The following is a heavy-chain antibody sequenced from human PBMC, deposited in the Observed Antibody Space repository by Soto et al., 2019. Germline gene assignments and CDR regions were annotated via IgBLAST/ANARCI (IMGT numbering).Heavy chain of an antibody. D-gene: IGHD2-2*01. CDR1: GFTFSSYA. Sequence: GGSLRLSWAASGFTFSSYAMKWVRQAPGKGLEWVSLIGESGTPTYYADSVKGRFTISRDNSGNTLFLEMCSLRAEDTAVYYCARYIPGVRYYGMDVWGKGTTVTVSS. CDR3: ARYIPGVRYYGMDV. CDR2: IGESGTPT. V-gene: IGHV3-23*01. J-gene: IGHJ6*04.